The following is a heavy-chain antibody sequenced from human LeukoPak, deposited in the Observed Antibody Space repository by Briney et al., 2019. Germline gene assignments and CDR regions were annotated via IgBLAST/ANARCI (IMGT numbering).Heavy chain of an antibody. J-gene: IGHJ4*02. CDR3: ARGSGGYSIAAAGTPFDY. CDR2: IYYSGST. V-gene: IGHV4-59*01. D-gene: IGHD6-13*01. CDR1: GXSISSYY. Sequence: SETLSLTCTVSGXSISSYYWSWIRQPPGKGLESIAYIYYSGSTNYNPSLKSRVTISVDTSKNHFSLKLSSVTAADTAVYYCARGSGGYSIAAAGTPFDYWGQGTLVTVSS.